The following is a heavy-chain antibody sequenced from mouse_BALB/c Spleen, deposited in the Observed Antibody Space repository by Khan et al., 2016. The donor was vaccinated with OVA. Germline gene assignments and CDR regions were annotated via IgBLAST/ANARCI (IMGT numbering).Heavy chain of an antibody. J-gene: IGHJ3*01. CDR2: IIPTNDYT. V-gene: IGHV1-4*01. Sequence: VELVESGAELARPGASVKMSCKASGYTFTTYTMHWVKQRPGQGLEWIGYIIPTNDYTNYNQKFKDRATLTADKSSSTAYMQLSSLTSEDSALYYCAREGAYYRSDGWFAYWGQGILVTVSA. CDR3: AREGAYYRSDGWFAY. D-gene: IGHD2-14*01. CDR1: GYTFTTYT.